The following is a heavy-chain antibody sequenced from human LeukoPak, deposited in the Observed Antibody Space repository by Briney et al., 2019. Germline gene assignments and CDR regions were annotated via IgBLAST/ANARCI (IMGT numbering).Heavy chain of an antibody. CDR3: ARFLERDCDRNDY. V-gene: IGHV1-2*02. CDR1: GYTFTGYY. Sequence: ASVKVSCKASGYTFTGYYMHWVRQAPGQGLEWMGWINPNSGGTNYAQKFQGRVTMTRDTSISTAYMELSRLRSDDTAVYYCARFLERDCDRNDYWGQGTLVTVSS. CDR2: INPNSGGT. D-gene: IGHD3-22*01. J-gene: IGHJ4*02.